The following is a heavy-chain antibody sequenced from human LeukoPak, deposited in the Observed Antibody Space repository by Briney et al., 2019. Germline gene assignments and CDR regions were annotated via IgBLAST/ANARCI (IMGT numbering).Heavy chain of an antibody. D-gene: IGHD1-26*01. CDR3: ARGLEWELLQGNWFDP. CDR2: IYYSGST. Sequence: SETLSLTCTVSGGSISSRSYYWGWIRQPPGKGLEWIGSIYYSGSTDYNPSLKSRVTISIGTSKNQFSLKLSSVTAADTAVYYCARGLEWELLQGNWFDPWGQGTLVTVSS. V-gene: IGHV4-39*01. CDR1: GGSISSRSYY. J-gene: IGHJ5*02.